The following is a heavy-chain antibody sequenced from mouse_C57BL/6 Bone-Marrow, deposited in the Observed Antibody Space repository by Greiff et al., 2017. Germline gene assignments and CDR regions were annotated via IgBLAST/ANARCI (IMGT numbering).Heavy chain of an antibody. Sequence: EVKLMESGPELVKPGASVKISCKASGYTFTDYYMNWVKQSHGKSLEWIGDINPNNGGTSYNQKFKGKATLTVDKSSSTAYMELRSLTSEDSAVYYCARYHYYGKRYFDVWGTGTTVTVSS. J-gene: IGHJ1*03. CDR3: ARYHYYGKRYFDV. V-gene: IGHV1-26*01. D-gene: IGHD1-1*01. CDR1: GYTFTDYY. CDR2: INPNNGGT.